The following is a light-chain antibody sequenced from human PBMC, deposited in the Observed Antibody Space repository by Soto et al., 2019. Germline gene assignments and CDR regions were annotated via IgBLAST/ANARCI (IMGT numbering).Light chain of an antibody. Sequence: QSVLTQPPSVSGAPGQRVTISCTGSSSNIGAGYDVHWYQQLPGTAPKLLIFGNSNRPSGVPDRFSGSKSGTSASLAITGLQDEDEADYYCQSYDSSLSAAGVFGGGTKLTVL. CDR3: QSYDSSLSAAGV. J-gene: IGLJ2*01. V-gene: IGLV1-40*01. CDR2: GNS. CDR1: SSNIGAGYD.